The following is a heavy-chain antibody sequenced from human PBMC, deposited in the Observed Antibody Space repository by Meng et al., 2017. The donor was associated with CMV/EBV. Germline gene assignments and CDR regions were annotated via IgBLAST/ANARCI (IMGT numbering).Heavy chain of an antibody. V-gene: IGHV4-34*01. Sequence: QVALQQWGAGLLKPSENLSLTCAVYGGSFSGYYWSWIRQPPGKGLEWIGEINHSGSTNYNPSLKSRVTISVDTSKNQFSLKLSSVTAADTAVYYCARGQYGGNSRQVYFDYWGQGTLVTVFS. CDR2: INHSGST. CDR1: GGSFSGYY. D-gene: IGHD4-23*01. J-gene: IGHJ4*02. CDR3: ARGQYGGNSRQVYFDY.